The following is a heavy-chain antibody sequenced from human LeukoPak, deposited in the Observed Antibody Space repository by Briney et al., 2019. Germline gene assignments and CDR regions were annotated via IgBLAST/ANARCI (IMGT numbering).Heavy chain of an antibody. V-gene: IGHV1-3*01. CDR2: INAGNGDT. D-gene: IGHD2-2*01. CDR3: ARDDCGDTCYPGGY. J-gene: IGHJ4*02. Sequence: HRASVKVSCKASVYIYPKYVVHWIRQAPGKGPEGMGWINAGNGDTKYSQNFQGRVTITRDTSASTTYMELSSLTSEDTALYYCARDDCGDTCYPGGYWGQGTLVTVSS. CDR1: VYIYPKYV.